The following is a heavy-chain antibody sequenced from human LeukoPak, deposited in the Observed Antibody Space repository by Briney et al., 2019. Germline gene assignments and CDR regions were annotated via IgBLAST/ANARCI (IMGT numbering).Heavy chain of an antibody. CDR3: ASARVSYYYYYMDV. Sequence: ASVKVSCKVSGYTLTELSMHWVRQAPGKGLEWMGGFDPEDGETIYAQKFQGRVTITTDESTSTAYMELSSLRSEDTAVYYCASARVSYYYYYMDVWGKGTTVTVSS. D-gene: IGHD3-3*01. CDR1: GYTLTELS. CDR2: FDPEDGET. V-gene: IGHV1-24*01. J-gene: IGHJ6*03.